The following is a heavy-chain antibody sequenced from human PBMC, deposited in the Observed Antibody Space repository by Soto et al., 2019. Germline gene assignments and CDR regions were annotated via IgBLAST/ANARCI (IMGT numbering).Heavy chain of an antibody. D-gene: IGHD2-2*01. CDR3: AKDASSWFYYYYGMDV. V-gene: IGHV1-18*01. CDR2: ISGYNDNT. J-gene: IGHJ6*02. Sequence: QIQLVQSGPEVRKPGASVKVSCKASGYIFSNFGIRWVRQAPGQGLEWMGWISGYNDNTNYAQKYQDRVRMTTDISTSTAYMELTTLRSEDTAVYCCAKDASSWFYYYYGMDVWGQGTTVTVS. CDR1: GYIFSNFG.